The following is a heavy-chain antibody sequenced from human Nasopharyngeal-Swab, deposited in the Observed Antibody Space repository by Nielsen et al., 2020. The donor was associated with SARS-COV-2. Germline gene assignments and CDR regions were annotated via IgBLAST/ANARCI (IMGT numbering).Heavy chain of an antibody. CDR3: ARDPGAATLDY. J-gene: IGHJ4*02. D-gene: IGHD3-10*01. CDR1: GYTFTTYD. Sequence: ASVKVSCKASGYTFTTYDITWVRQAPGQGLEWMGWSSPTNGNTNYALNFQGRVTMTADTSTNTAYMELRSLRYDDTAVHYCARDPGAATLDYWGQGSLVTVSS. CDR2: SSPTNGNT. V-gene: IGHV1-18*04.